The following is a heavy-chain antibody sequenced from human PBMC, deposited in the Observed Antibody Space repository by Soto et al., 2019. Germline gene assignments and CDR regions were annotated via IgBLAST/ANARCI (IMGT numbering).Heavy chain of an antibody. V-gene: IGHV5-51*01. D-gene: IGHD5-12*01. Sequence: GESLKISCKGSGYSFTSYWIGWVRQMPGKGLEWMGIIYPGDSDTRYSPSFQGQVTISADKSISTAYLQWSSLKASDTAMYCCATYSGYGDYYYYYMDVWGKGTTVTVSS. CDR2: IYPGDSDT. J-gene: IGHJ6*03. CDR1: GYSFTSYW. CDR3: ATYSGYGDYYYYYMDV.